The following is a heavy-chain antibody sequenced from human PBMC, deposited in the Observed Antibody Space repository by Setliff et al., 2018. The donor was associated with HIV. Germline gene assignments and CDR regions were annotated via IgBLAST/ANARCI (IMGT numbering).Heavy chain of an antibody. V-gene: IGHV3-23*01. Sequence: GGSLRLSCAASGFTFSSFVMTWVRQAPGKGLEWVSIISASGGSTYYADSVKGRFTIFRDNAKNSVFLQMNSLRAEDTGVYYCATQTGFYNSHWYDYWGQGTMVTVSS. CDR2: ISASGGST. CDR3: ATQTGFYNSHWYDY. CDR1: GFTFSSFV. D-gene: IGHD6-13*01. J-gene: IGHJ4*02.